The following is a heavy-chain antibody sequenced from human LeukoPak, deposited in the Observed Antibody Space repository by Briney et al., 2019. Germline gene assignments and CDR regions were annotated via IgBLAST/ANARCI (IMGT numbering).Heavy chain of an antibody. V-gene: IGHV1-18*01. Sequence: ASVKVSCKASGYTFTSYGISWVRQGPGQGLEWVGWISAYNGNTNYAQKLQGRVTMTTDTSTSTAYMELRSLRSDDTAVYYCARVAPESDILTGLSDYWGQGTLVTVSS. J-gene: IGHJ4*02. CDR2: ISAYNGNT. CDR1: GYTFTSYG. CDR3: ARVAPESDILTGLSDY. D-gene: IGHD3-9*01.